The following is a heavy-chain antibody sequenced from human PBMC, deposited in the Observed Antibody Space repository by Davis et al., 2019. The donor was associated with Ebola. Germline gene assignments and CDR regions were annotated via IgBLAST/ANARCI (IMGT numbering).Heavy chain of an antibody. CDR2: IKQDGSEK. CDR1: GFTFSSYW. Sequence: GGSLRLSCAASGFTFSSYWMSWVRQAPGKGLEWVANIKQDGSEKYYADSVKGRFTISRDNSKNTLYLQMNSLRAEDTAVYYCARDFWSGDNNMDVWGQGTTVTVSS. CDR3: ARDFWSGDNNMDV. V-gene: IGHV3-7*01. J-gene: IGHJ6*02. D-gene: IGHD3-3*01.